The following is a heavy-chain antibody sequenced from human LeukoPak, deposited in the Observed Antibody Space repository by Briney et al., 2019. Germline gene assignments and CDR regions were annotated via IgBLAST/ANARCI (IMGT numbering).Heavy chain of an antibody. CDR2: IKQDGSEK. CDR1: GFSFSRYG. D-gene: IGHD4-11*01. Sequence: GGSLRLSCAASGFSFSRYGMHWVRQAPGKGLEWVANIKQDGSEKYYADSVKGRFTISRDNAKNSLYLQMNSLRAEDTAVYYCARDGYSNYFYYYYYMDVWGKGTTVTVSS. J-gene: IGHJ6*03. V-gene: IGHV3-7*01. CDR3: ARDGYSNYFYYYYYMDV.